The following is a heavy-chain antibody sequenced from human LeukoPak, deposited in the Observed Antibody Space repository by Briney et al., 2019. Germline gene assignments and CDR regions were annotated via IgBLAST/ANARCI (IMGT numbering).Heavy chain of an antibody. CDR3: ARVEASGYDYGAFDY. CDR2: VSYDGSNK. Sequence: GGSLRLSCAASGFTFSSYAMHWVRQAPDKGLEWVAIVSYDGSNKHYADSVKGRFTISRDNAKNSLYLQMNSLRAEDTAVYYCARVEASGYDYGAFDYWGQGTLVTVSS. D-gene: IGHD5-12*01. CDR1: GFTFSSYA. J-gene: IGHJ4*02. V-gene: IGHV3-30*04.